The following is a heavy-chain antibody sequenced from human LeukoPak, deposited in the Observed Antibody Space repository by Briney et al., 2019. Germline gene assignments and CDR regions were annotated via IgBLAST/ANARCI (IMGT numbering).Heavy chain of an antibody. CDR3: ARPEWELNFDY. CDR2: IYYSGST. V-gene: IGHV4-59*08. J-gene: IGHJ4*02. Sequence: KPSETLSLTCTVSGGSISTYYWNWIRQSPGKGLEWIGNIYYSGSTNYNPSLKSRVTISVDTSKNQFSLKLSSVTAADTAVYYCARPEWELNFDYWGQGTLVTVSS. CDR1: GGSISTYY. D-gene: IGHD1-26*01.